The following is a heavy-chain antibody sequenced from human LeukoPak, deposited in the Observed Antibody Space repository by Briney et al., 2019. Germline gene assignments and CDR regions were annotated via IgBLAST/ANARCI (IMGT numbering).Heavy chain of an antibody. Sequence: GGSLRLSCAASGFTFSSYSMNWVRQAPGKGLEWVSAISGSGGSTYYADSVKGRFTISRDNSKNTLYLQMNSLRAEDTAVYYCAADAAGSASFFDYWGQGTLVTVYS. D-gene: IGHD6-13*01. CDR2: ISGSGGST. CDR3: AADAAGSASFFDY. CDR1: GFTFSSYS. J-gene: IGHJ4*02. V-gene: IGHV3-23*01.